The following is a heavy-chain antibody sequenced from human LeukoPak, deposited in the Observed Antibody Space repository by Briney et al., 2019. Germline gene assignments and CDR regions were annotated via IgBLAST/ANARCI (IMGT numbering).Heavy chain of an antibody. Sequence: GGSLRLSCVASGLGFRMYAMSWVRQAPGKGLEWVSALSRSGENTHYTDSVKGRFTISRDISKNTLYLQMNSLRAEDTAVYYCAKVSSSSFDSWGQGTLVTVSS. D-gene: IGHD6-6*01. J-gene: IGHJ4*02. CDR1: GLGFRMYA. V-gene: IGHV3-23*01. CDR2: LSRSGENT. CDR3: AKVSSSSFDS.